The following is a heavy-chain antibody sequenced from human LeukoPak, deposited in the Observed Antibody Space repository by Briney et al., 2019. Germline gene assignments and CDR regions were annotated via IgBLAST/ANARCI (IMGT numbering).Heavy chain of an antibody. Sequence: GGSLRLSCAASGFIFRSYPMHWVRQAPGKGLEWVAVVSYDGSGENYADSVNGRFTISRDNSKNTLYLQMNSLRAEDTAVFYCARDGVGTAFDLWGQGTMVAVSS. CDR3: ARDGVGTAFDL. J-gene: IGHJ3*01. V-gene: IGHV3-30*01. CDR2: VSYDGSGE. D-gene: IGHD1-26*01. CDR1: GFIFRSYP.